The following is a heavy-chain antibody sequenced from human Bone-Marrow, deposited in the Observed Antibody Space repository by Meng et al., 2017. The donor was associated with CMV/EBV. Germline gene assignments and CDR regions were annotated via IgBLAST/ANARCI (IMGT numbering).Heavy chain of an antibody. D-gene: IGHD2-2*01. CDR2: MNPNSGNT. J-gene: IGHJ2*01. Sequence: ASVKVSCKASGYIFTSYDINWVRQATGQGLEWMGWMNPNSGNTGYAQKFQGRVTMTRNTSISTAYMELSSLRSEDTAVYYCARGIVVVPPGKVGSRRNWYLDLWGRGTLVTGSS. CDR3: ARGIVVVPPGKVGSRRNWYLDL. V-gene: IGHV1-8*02. CDR1: GYIFTSYD.